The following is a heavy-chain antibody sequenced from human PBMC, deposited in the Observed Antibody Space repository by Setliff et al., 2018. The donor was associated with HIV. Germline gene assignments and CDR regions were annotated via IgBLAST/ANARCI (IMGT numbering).Heavy chain of an antibody. CDR3: ARSVDTAIADAFDV. CDR1: GGSISNYY. Sequence: SETLSLTCTVSGGSISNYYWSWIRQPPGKGLECIGYIYYSGSTNYNPSLRSRVTISVDTSQKQFSLKLNSVTAADTAVYYCARSVDTAIADAFDVWGQGTMVTVSS. V-gene: IGHV4-59*01. CDR2: IYYSGST. D-gene: IGHD5-18*01. J-gene: IGHJ3*01.